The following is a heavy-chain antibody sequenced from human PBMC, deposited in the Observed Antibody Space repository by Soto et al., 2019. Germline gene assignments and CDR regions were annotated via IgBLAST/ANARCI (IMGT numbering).Heavy chain of an antibody. J-gene: IGHJ5*02. D-gene: IGHD6-13*01. CDR2: INAGNGNT. CDR1: GYTFTSYA. Sequence: ASVKVSCKASGYTFTSYAMHWVRQAPGQRLEWMGWINAGNGNTKYSQKFQGRVTITRDTSASTAYMELSSLRSEETAVYYCARQSIAAADAYNWFDPWGQGTLVTVSS. V-gene: IGHV1-3*01. CDR3: ARQSIAAADAYNWFDP.